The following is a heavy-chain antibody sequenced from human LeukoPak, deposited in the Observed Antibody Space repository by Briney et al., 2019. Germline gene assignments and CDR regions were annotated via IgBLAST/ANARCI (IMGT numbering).Heavy chain of an antibody. CDR3: LTDDGSSWYPGY. Sequence: GGSLRLSCAASGFTFSKAWMTWVRQAPGKGLEWVGRIKTKADGATTDYAAPVKGRFTISRDDSKNTLSLQMNSLRAEDTAVYYCLTDDGSSWYPGYWGQGTLATVSS. CDR2: IKTKADGATT. V-gene: IGHV3-15*01. CDR1: GFTFSKAW. D-gene: IGHD6-13*01. J-gene: IGHJ4*02.